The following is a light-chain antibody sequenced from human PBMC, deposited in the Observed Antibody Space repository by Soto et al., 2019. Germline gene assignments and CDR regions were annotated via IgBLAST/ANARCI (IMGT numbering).Light chain of an antibody. J-gene: IGKJ3*01. CDR1: QSVSSSY. CDR2: GAS. CDR3: QQYGSSPFT. Sequence: ESVLTQSPGTLSLSPGERATLSCRASQSVSSSYLAWYQQKPGQAPRLLIYGASSRATGIPDRFSGSGSGTDFTLTISRLEPEDFAVYYCQQYGSSPFTFVPGTKVDIK. V-gene: IGKV3-20*01.